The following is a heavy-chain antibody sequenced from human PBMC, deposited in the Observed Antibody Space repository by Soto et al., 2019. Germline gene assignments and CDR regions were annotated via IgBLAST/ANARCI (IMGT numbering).Heavy chain of an antibody. J-gene: IGHJ5*02. V-gene: IGHV1-69*01. D-gene: IGHD3-10*01. Sequence: QVPLVQSGAEVKKPGSSVTVSCKASGGTFSSYAIHWVRQAPGQGLEWMGGIIPMYGTAKFAQRCQGRATTTAEEATTSVYMELPSVASQDTTVYYCAGVTAIVRGVIDDWFAPCGDATVVTVSP. CDR1: GGTFSSYA. CDR3: AGVTAIVRGVIDDWFAP. CDR2: IIPMYGTA.